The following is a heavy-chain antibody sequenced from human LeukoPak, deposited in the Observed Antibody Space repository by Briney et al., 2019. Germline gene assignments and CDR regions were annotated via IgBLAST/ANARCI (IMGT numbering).Heavy chain of an antibody. V-gene: IGHV4-34*01. Sequence: SETLPLTCAVYGGSFSGYYWSWIRQPPGKGLEWIGEINHSGSTNYNPSLKSRVTISVDTSKNQFSLKLSSVTAADTAVYYCARSRLYCSSTSCYWFDPWGQGTLVTVSS. CDR1: GGSFSGYY. D-gene: IGHD2-2*01. CDR3: ARSRLYCSSTSCYWFDP. CDR2: INHSGST. J-gene: IGHJ5*02.